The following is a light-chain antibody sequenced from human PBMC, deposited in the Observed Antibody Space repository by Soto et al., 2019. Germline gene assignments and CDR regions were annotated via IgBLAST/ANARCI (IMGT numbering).Light chain of an antibody. CDR3: QQSYSTIS. Sequence: DIQMAQSGYSLSASVGDRVTITCQASQYIDKFLNWYQQKSGKAPKLLIYDASTLESGVPSTFSGSGSGTEFTLTICNLQPDDFATYYCQQSYSTISFCQGTRLEIK. J-gene: IGKJ5*01. V-gene: IGKV1-39*01. CDR2: DAS. CDR1: QYIDKF.